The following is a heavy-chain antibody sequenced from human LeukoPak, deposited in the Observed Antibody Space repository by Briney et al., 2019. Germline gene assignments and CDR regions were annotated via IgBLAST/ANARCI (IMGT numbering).Heavy chain of an antibody. J-gene: IGHJ4*02. CDR2: ISGSGGST. Sequence: GGSLRLSCAASGFTFSSYPMSWVRQAPGKGLEWVSAISGSGGSTYYADSVKGRFTISRDNSKNTLYLQMNSLRAEDTAVYYCVRKGAVPILYYFDYWGQGTLVTVSS. CDR1: GFTFSSYP. D-gene: IGHD6-19*01. V-gene: IGHV3-23*01. CDR3: VRKGAVPILYYFDY.